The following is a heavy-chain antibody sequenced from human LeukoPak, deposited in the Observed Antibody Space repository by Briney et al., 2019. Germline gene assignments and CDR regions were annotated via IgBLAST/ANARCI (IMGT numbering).Heavy chain of an antibody. CDR1: GGSFSGYY. V-gene: IGHV4-34*01. D-gene: IGHD3-3*01. CDR2: INHSGGT. Sequence: PSETLSLTCAVSGGSFSGYYWSWIRQPPGKGLEWIGEINHSGGTNYNPSLKSQVTISVDTSKNQFSLKLSSVTAADTAVYYCARGSYDFWSGYPIPNFDYWGQGTLVTVSS. J-gene: IGHJ4*02. CDR3: ARGSYDFWSGYPIPNFDY.